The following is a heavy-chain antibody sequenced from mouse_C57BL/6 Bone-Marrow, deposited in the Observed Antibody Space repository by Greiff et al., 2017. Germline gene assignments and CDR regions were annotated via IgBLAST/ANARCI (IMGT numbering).Heavy chain of an antibody. Sequence: EVQLVQSGGGLVQPKGSLKLSCAASGFTFNTYAMHWVRQAPGKGFEWVARISSKSSNYASYYAVSVKDRFTISRDDSQSMLYLQMNNLKTEDTAMYYSVRSDGYLAWFAYWGQGTLVTVSA. CDR3: VRSDGYLAWFAY. V-gene: IGHV10-3*01. CDR2: ISSKSSNYAS. CDR1: GFTFNTYA. D-gene: IGHD2-3*01. J-gene: IGHJ3*01.